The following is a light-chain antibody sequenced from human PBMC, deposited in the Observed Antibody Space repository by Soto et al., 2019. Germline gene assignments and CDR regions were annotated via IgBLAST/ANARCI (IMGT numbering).Light chain of an antibody. CDR1: QDISNY. V-gene: IGKV1-33*01. Sequence: QSPSSLSASVGDRVTITCLASQDISNYLNWYQQKPGKAPKLLIYDASDLETGVPSRFSGSGSGTDFTFTISSLQPEDIATYYCQQYDDLPRTFGGGTKVDIK. J-gene: IGKJ4*01. CDR2: DAS. CDR3: QQYDDLPRT.